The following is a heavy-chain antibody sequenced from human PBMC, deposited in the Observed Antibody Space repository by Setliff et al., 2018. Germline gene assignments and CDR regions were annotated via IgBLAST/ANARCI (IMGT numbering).Heavy chain of an antibody. CDR2: LHTSRST. J-gene: IGHJ4*02. D-gene: IGHD1-26*01. CDR1: GGSISSGSYY. V-gene: IGHV4-61*02. Sequence: SETLSLTCAVSGGSISSGSYYWSVIRQPAGKLLEWVGRLHTSRSTNYNPSLKSRATISVDTSKNQFSLNLSSVTAADTAVYFCARNNTIVGATDYWGQGTLVTVSS. CDR3: ARNNTIVGATDY.